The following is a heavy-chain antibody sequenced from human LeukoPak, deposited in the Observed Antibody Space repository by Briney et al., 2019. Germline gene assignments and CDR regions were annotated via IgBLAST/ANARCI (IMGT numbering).Heavy chain of an antibody. CDR1: GFTFKLYT. J-gene: IGHJ4*02. Sequence: PGGSLRLSCAAFGFTFKLYTMNWVRQAPGKGLEWVSSISFSGDNRGDNTYYADSVRGRFSISRDNSQNTVFLQMGSLRVDDTAAYYCVGTFTVFGVVSTIEWGQGALVTVSS. V-gene: IGHV3-23*01. CDR2: ISFSGDNRGDNT. CDR3: VGTFTVFGVVSTIE. D-gene: IGHD3-3*01.